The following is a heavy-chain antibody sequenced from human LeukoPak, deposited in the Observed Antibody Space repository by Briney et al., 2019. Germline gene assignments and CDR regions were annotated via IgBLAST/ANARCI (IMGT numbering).Heavy chain of an antibody. CDR2: ISDSGGRT. V-gene: IGHV3-23*01. CDR3: AKEVTDTGGYYYHY. D-gene: IGHD3-22*01. J-gene: IGHJ4*02. CDR1: GFTFSSYD. Sequence: KAGGSLRLSCAASGFTFSSYDMSWVRQAPGKGLEWVSAISDSGGRTYYADSVKGRFTVSRDNSKNTLYLQMNRLRADDTAGYYCAKEVTDTGGYYYHYWGQGTLVTVSS.